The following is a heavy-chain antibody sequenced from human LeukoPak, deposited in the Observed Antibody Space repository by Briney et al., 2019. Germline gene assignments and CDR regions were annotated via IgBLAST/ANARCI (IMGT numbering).Heavy chain of an antibody. Sequence: GGSLRLSCVGFGFTFSNYNLNWVRQAPGKGLEWVSSISRSGGSTYYADSVKGRFTISRDNSKNTLYLQMNSLRAEDTAVYYCARDSLSGYDALDYWGQGTLVTVSS. D-gene: IGHD5-12*01. CDR2: ISRSGGST. J-gene: IGHJ4*02. V-gene: IGHV3-21*01. CDR1: GFTFSNYN. CDR3: ARDSLSGYDALDY.